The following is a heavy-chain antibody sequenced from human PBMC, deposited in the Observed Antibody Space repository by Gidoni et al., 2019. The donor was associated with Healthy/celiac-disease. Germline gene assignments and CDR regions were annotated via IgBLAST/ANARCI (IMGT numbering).Heavy chain of an antibody. Sequence: QVQLVQSGAEVKKPGASVKVSCKASGYTFPSYYMHWVRQAPGQGLEWMGIINPSGGSTSYAQKFQGRVTMTRDTSTSTVYMELSSLRSEDTAVYYCARGVRPPYYDILTGYSLYNWFDPWGQGTLVTVSS. CDR1: GYTFPSYY. D-gene: IGHD3-9*01. CDR2: INPSGGST. J-gene: IGHJ5*02. CDR3: ARGVRPPYYDILTGYSLYNWFDP. V-gene: IGHV1-46*01.